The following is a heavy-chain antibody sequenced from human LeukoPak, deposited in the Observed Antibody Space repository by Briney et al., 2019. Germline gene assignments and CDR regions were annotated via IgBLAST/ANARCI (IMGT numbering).Heavy chain of an antibody. CDR3: ARLRRGYSGYDYGYYYYMDV. D-gene: IGHD5-12*01. CDR1: GGSISSYY. V-gene: IGHV4-39*01. J-gene: IGHJ6*03. CDR2: IYYSGGT. Sequence: SETLSLTCTVSGGSISSYYWGWIRQPPGKGLEWIGSIYYSGGTYYNPSLKSRVTISVDTSKNQFSLKLSSVTAADTAVYYCARLRRGYSGYDYGYYYYMDVWGKGTTVTVSS.